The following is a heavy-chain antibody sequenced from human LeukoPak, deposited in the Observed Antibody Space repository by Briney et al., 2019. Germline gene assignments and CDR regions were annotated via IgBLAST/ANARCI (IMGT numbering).Heavy chain of an antibody. CDR2: ISYDAAVK. J-gene: IGHJ4*02. D-gene: IGHD2-15*01. CDR3: ARDFSTWYSIDY. V-gene: IGHV3-30-3*01. Sequence: GGSLRLSCAVSGFTLRSYAIHWVRQAPGKGPQWVAFISYDAAVKYYADSVRGRFTVSRDNSKNTMSLQMNSLRPEDTAVYYCARDFSTWYSIDYWGRGTLVIVSS. CDR1: GFTLRSYA.